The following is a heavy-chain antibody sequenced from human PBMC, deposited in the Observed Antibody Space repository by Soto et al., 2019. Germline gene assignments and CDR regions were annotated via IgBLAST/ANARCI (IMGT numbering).Heavy chain of an antibody. CDR3: AKDQLIAVTGTYFDY. V-gene: IGHV3-48*01. CDR2: ISSSSSTI. D-gene: IGHD6-19*01. CDR1: GFTFSSYS. J-gene: IGHJ4*02. Sequence: GGSLRLSCAASGFTFSSYSMNWIRQAPGKGLEWVSYISSSSSTIYYADSVKGRFTISRDNAKNSLYLQMNSLRTEDTAVYYCAKDQLIAVTGTYFDYWGQGTLVTVSS.